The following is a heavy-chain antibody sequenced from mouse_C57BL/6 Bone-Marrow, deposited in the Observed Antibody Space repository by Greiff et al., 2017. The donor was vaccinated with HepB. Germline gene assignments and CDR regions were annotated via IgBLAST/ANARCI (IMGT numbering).Heavy chain of an antibody. Sequence: EVKLVESGGGLVKPGGSLKLSCAASGFTFSDYGMHWVRQAPEKGLEWVAYISSGSSTIYYADTVKGRFTISRDNAKNTLFLQMTSLRSEETAMYYCARENWDDWFAYWGQGTLVTVSA. CDR1: GFTFSDYG. CDR2: ISSGSSTI. D-gene: IGHD4-1*01. J-gene: IGHJ3*01. CDR3: ARENWDDWFAY. V-gene: IGHV5-17*01.